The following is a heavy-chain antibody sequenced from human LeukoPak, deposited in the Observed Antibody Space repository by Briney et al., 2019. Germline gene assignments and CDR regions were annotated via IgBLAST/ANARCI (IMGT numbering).Heavy chain of an antibody. Sequence: SETLSLTCTVSGGSISSYYWSWIRQPPGKGLEWIGYIYYSGSTNYNPSLKSRVTISVDTSKNQFSLKLSSVTAADTAVYYCAREMVFGELLQPKYYYYYMDVWGKGTTVTVSS. CDR1: GGSISSYY. CDR2: IYYSGST. V-gene: IGHV4-59*12. CDR3: AREMVFGELLQPKYYYYYMDV. J-gene: IGHJ6*03. D-gene: IGHD3-10*01.